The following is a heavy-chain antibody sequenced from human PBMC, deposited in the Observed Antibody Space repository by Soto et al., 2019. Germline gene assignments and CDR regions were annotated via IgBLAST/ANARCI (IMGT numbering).Heavy chain of an antibody. J-gene: IGHJ4*02. V-gene: IGHV3-23*01. CDR3: AKDRGRVASSSWSVTGYFDY. CDR2: ISGGGGST. Sequence: GGSLRLSCAASGFTFSSYAMSWVRQAPGKGLEWVSAISGGGGSTYYADSVKGRFTISRDNSKNTLYLQMNSLRAEDTAVYYCAKDRGRVASSSWSVTGYFDYWGQGTLVTVSS. CDR1: GFTFSSYA. D-gene: IGHD6-13*01.